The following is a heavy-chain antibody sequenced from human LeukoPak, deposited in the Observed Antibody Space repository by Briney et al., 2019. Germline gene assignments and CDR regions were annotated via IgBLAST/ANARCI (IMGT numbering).Heavy chain of an antibody. J-gene: IGHJ4*02. V-gene: IGHV1-2*02. Sequence: GASVKVSCKTSGYTFTDYLMHWMRQAPGQGLEWMGWINLDSGGTKYAQRFQGRVTMTRDTSISTAYMDLSRLRSDDTAVYYCARDLSTSATWEFDYWGQGTLVTASS. CDR2: INLDSGGT. CDR1: GYTFTDYL. CDR3: ARDLSTSATWEFDY. D-gene: IGHD6-25*01.